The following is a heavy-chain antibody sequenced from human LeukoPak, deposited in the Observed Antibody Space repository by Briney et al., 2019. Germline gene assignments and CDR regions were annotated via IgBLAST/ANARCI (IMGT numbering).Heavy chain of an antibody. D-gene: IGHD3-22*01. J-gene: IGHJ4*02. CDR2: IYYSGST. CDR1: GFTFSSYW. Sequence: GSLRLSCAASGFTFSSYWMSWVRQPPGKGLEWIGNIYYSGSTYYNPSLKSRVTISVDTSKNQFSLRLSSVTAADTAVYYCAREGDSSGYYPRGYWGQGTLVTVSS. V-gene: IGHV4-4*02. CDR3: AREGDSSGYYPRGY.